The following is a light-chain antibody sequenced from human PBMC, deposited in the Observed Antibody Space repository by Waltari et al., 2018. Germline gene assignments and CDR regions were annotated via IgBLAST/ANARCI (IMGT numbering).Light chain of an antibody. Sequence: QAALTQPPSVSRSPGQSVAISCTGPSSDIGRYNYVSWYQQHPVKAPELIIYGITKRPSGVSDRFSGSKSGSTASLTISWLQPEDEADYYCNSFVATNTWIFGGGTRLTFL. J-gene: IGLJ2*01. CDR2: GIT. CDR1: SSDIGRYNY. V-gene: IGLV2-11*02. CDR3: NSFVATNTWI.